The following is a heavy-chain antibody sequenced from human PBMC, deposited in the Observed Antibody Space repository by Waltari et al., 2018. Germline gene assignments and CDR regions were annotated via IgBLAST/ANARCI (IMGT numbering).Heavy chain of an antibody. CDR3: ARDRQGDYYDSSGYRNWFDP. Sequence: QVQLVQSGAEVKKPGSSVKVSCKASGGTFSSYTISWVRQAPGQGLEWMGRSIPIRGIANDAQKFQGRVTITADKSTSTAYMELSSLRSEDTAVYYCARDRQGDYYDSSGYRNWFDPWGQGTLVTVSS. D-gene: IGHD3-22*01. CDR2: SIPIRGIA. J-gene: IGHJ5*02. V-gene: IGHV1-69*08. CDR1: GGTFSSYT.